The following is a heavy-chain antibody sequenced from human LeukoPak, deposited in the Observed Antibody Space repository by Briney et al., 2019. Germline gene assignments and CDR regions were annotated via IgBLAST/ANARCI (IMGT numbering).Heavy chain of an antibody. V-gene: IGHV3-53*01. CDR3: ARDRVYLGREDAFDI. Sequence: PGRSLRLSCAASGFNVSSSFMSWVRQAPGKGLEWVSVIYSIGSTFYADSVKGRFTISRDNSKNMLYLHMNSLRAEDTAVYYCARDRVYLGREDAFDIWGQGTMVTVSS. CDR1: GFNVSSSF. J-gene: IGHJ3*02. D-gene: IGHD7-27*01. CDR2: IYSIGST.